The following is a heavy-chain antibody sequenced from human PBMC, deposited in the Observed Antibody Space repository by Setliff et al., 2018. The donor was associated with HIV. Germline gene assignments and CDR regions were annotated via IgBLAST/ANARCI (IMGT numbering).Heavy chain of an antibody. CDR3: AKKSLYLQMNSLRAEDTAVYYCARDFTDTVVGVVPFFDF. J-gene: IGHJ4*02. D-gene: IGHD3-10*01. V-gene: IGHV4-34*01. Sequence: SETLSLTCAVYGGSFSDYYWSWIRQPPGKGLEWIGEINHSGSTNYNPSLKSRITISVDTSKNQFSLKLSSVKGRFTISRDNAKKSLYLQMNSLRAEDTAVYYCARDFTDTVVGVVPFFDFWGLGTLVTVSS. CDR2: INHSGST. CDR1: GGSFSDYY.